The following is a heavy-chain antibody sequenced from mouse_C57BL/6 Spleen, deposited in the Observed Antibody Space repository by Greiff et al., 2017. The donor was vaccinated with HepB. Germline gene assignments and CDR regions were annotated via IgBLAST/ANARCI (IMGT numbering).Heavy chain of an antibody. CDR2: INPSSGYT. J-gene: IGHJ1*03. CDR3: ATEYFDV. V-gene: IGHV1-7*01. Sequence: QVQLQQSGAELAKPGASVKLSCKASGYTFPSYWMHWVNQRPGQGLEWIGYINPSSGYTKYNQKFKDKATLTADKSSSTAYMHLSSLTYEDSAVYYCATEYFDVWGTGTTVTVSS. CDR1: GYTFPSYW.